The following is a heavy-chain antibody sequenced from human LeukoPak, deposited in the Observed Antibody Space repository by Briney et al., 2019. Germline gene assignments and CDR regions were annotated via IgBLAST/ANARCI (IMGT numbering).Heavy chain of an antibody. D-gene: IGHD3-10*01. J-gene: IGHJ4*02. V-gene: IGHV1-46*01. CDR3: ARDHYYGSGSYYTSSHFDY. CDR1: GYTFTSYY. CDR2: INPSGGST. Sequence: ASVKVSCKASGYTFTSYYMHWVRQAPGQGLEWMGIINPSGGSTSYAQKFQGRVTITADKSTSTAYMELSSLRSEDTAVCYCARDHYYGSGSYYTSSHFDYWGQGTLVTVSS.